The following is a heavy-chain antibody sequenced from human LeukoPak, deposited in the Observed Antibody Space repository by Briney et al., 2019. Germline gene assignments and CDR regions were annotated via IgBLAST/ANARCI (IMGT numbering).Heavy chain of an antibody. V-gene: IGHV4-59*01. CDR2: ALYTGST. D-gene: IGHD5-18*01. Sequence: SETLSLTCSVSGGSISSYFWSWIRQAPGKGLEWVGYALYTGSTEYNPALKSRITISLDTSNNQFSLRLSSVTAADTAVYYCARDNGYSYGIDYWGQGRLVTVSS. CDR3: ARDNGYSYGIDY. J-gene: IGHJ4*02. CDR1: GGSISSYF.